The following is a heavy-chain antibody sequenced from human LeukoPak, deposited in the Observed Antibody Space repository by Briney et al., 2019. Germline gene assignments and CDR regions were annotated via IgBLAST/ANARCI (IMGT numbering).Heavy chain of an antibody. J-gene: IGHJ6*02. Sequence: GGSLRLSCAASVFTFRSYAMQWVRQARGKGREGVAVISNDGSNEYYADSVKGRFTNSRDNSKNTLYLQMNSLSAEDTAVYYCARVPGGPYYGMDIWGQGTTVTVSS. CDR3: ARVPGGPYYGMDI. CDR2: ISNDGSNE. CDR1: VFTFRSYA. D-gene: IGHD3-10*01. V-gene: IGHV3-30-3*01.